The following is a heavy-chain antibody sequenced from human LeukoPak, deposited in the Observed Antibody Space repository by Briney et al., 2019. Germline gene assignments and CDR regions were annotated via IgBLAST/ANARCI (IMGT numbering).Heavy chain of an antibody. Sequence: GGSLRLSCAASGFTFSSYAMHWVRQAPGKGLEWVAVISSDGSNKYYADSVKGRFTISRDNSKNTLYLQMNSLRAEDTAVYYCARERSRSGWFYQAIDYWGQGTLVTVSS. D-gene: IGHD6-19*01. CDR2: ISSDGSNK. J-gene: IGHJ4*02. CDR1: GFTFSSYA. V-gene: IGHV3-30-3*01. CDR3: ARERSRSGWFYQAIDY.